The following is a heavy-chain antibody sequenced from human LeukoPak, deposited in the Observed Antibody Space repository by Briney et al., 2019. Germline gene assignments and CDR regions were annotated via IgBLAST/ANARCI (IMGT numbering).Heavy chain of an antibody. CDR3: ARDSRPIFEWQQLGGDY. D-gene: IGHD6-13*01. CDR1: GYTFTGYY. CDR2: INPNSGGT. V-gene: IGHV1-2*02. Sequence: GASVKVSCKASGYTFTGYYMHWVRQAPGQGLEWMGWINPNSGGTNYAQKFQGRVTMTRDTSTSTAHMELSRLRSDDTAVYYCARDSRPIFEWQQLGGDYWGQGTLVTVSS. J-gene: IGHJ4*02.